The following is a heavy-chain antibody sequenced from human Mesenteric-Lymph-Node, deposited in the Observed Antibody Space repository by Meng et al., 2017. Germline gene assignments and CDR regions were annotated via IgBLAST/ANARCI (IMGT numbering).Heavy chain of an antibody. D-gene: IGHD1-14*01. Sequence: GESLKISCAASGFTFSSYAMSWVRQAPGKGLEWVSYISSRGTYIDYADSVKGRFTISRDNAKNSLSLEINSLRAEDTAVYYCARETTYGSRAFDIWGQGTMVTVSS. CDR1: GFTFSSYA. CDR3: ARETTYGSRAFDI. V-gene: IGHV3-21*05. CDR2: ISSRGTYI. J-gene: IGHJ3*02.